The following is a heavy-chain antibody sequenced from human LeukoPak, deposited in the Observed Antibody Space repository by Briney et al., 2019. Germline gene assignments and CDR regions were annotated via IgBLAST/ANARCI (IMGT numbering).Heavy chain of an antibody. J-gene: IGHJ6*02. V-gene: IGHV3-30*18. CDR2: ISYDGSNK. CDR3: AKDGEYYYGSGSRKYYYYYGMDV. CDR1: GFTFSSYG. Sequence: GRSLRLSCAASGFTFSSYGMHWVRQAPGKGLEWVAVISYDGSNKYYADSVKGRFTISRDNSKNTLYLQMNSLRAEDTAVYYCAKDGEYYYGSGSRKYYYYYGMDVWGQGTTVTVSS. D-gene: IGHD3-10*01.